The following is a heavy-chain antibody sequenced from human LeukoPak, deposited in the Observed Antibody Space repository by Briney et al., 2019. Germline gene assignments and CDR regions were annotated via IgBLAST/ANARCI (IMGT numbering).Heavy chain of an antibody. J-gene: IGHJ4*02. Sequence: GGSLRLSCAAAGFTFNKFAMHWVRQAPGKGLEWVAVVSYDGSYKYYADSVKGRFTIPRDNSKNTLYLQMNSLRAEDTAVYYCARAPGYGAAYYFDYWGQGTLVTVSS. V-gene: IGHV3-30*04. CDR3: ARAPGYGAAYYFDY. D-gene: IGHD1-1*01. CDR2: VSYDGSYK. CDR1: GFTFNKFA.